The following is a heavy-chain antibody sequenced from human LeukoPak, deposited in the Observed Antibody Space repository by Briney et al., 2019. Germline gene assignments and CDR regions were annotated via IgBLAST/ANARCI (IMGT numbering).Heavy chain of an antibody. CDR3: ARDYYDSSGYRGFDI. Sequence: GGSLRLSCAASGFTFNDHYMDWVRQAPGKGLEWVGRTRNKANSYTTEYAASVKGRFTISRDDSKNSLYLQMNSLKTGDTAVYYCARDYYDSSGYRGFDIWGQGTMVTVSS. CDR1: GFTFNDHY. D-gene: IGHD3-22*01. CDR2: TRNKANSYTT. V-gene: IGHV3-72*01. J-gene: IGHJ3*02.